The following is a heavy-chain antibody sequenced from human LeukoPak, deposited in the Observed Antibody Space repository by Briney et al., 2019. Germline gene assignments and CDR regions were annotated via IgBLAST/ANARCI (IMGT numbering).Heavy chain of an antibody. J-gene: IGHJ6*02. V-gene: IGHV4-34*01. CDR2: INHSGGT. D-gene: IGHD2-15*01. CDR1: GGSLSNYY. Sequence: SETLSLTCAIYGGSLSNYYWSWIRQPPGKGLEWIGEINHSGGTNYNPSLKSRVTISVDTSKNQFSLKLNSVTAADTAVFYCARGRSYSYYHGMDVWGQGTTVTVSS. CDR3: ARGRSYSYYHGMDV.